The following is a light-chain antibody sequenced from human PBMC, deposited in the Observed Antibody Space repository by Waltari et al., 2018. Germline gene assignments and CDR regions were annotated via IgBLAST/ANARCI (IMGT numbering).Light chain of an antibody. CDR2: GTN. CDR1: TSNIGAGYD. V-gene: IGLV1-40*01. J-gene: IGLJ2*01. Sequence: QSVLTPPPSVSGAPGQRVSISCTGSTSNIGAGYDVHWYQQGPGKAPKLIIYGTNTRPLGVPDRFFGSQYGTSASLAIIGLQAEDEGDYYCQSYDTTLSVVFGGGTKLTVL. CDR3: QSYDTTLSVV.